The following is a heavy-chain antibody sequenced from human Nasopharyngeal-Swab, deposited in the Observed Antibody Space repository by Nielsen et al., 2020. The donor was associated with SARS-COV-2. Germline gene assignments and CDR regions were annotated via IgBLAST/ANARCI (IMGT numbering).Heavy chain of an antibody. D-gene: IGHD5-24*01. CDR3: ARAVEMAAILDY. CDR2: IYHSGST. J-gene: IGHJ4*02. CDR1: GCSISSSSYY. V-gene: IGHV4-39*07. Sequence: SETLSLTCTVSGCSISSSSYYWCWIRQPPGKGLEWIGSIYHSGSTYYNPSLKSRVTLSIDTSKNQFSLKLSSVTAADTAVYYCARAVEMAAILDYWGKGTLVTVSS.